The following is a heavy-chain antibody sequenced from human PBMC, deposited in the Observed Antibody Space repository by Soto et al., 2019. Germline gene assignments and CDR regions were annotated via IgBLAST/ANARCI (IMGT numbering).Heavy chain of an antibody. V-gene: IGHV1-69*12. CDR3: ARPTRYYYDSSGQSAWFDP. CDR2: IIPIFGTA. Sequence: QVQLVQSGAEVKKPGSSVKVSCKASGGTFSSYAISWVRQAPGQGLEWMGGIIPIFGTANYAQKFQGRVTITADESTSTAYMELSSLRSEDTAVYYCARPTRYYYDSSGQSAWFDPWGQATLVTVSS. J-gene: IGHJ5*02. D-gene: IGHD3-22*01. CDR1: GGTFSSYA.